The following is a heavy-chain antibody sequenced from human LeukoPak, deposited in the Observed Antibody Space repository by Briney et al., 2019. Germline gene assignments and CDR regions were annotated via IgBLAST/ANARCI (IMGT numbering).Heavy chain of an antibody. CDR3: AKDRYSSGWSDSFAS. V-gene: IGHV3-23*01. J-gene: IGHJ4*02. CDR1: EYVSSNYG. Sequence: PGGFPKPSWASDEYVSSNYGMTMVGEAAGKKMEWIASVSNGGGDTYYADSVKGRFTISRVNSKNTLYLQINSLRAEDTAVYYCAKDRYSSGWSDSFASWGQGTQVSVSS. CDR2: VSNGGGDT. D-gene: IGHD6-19*01.